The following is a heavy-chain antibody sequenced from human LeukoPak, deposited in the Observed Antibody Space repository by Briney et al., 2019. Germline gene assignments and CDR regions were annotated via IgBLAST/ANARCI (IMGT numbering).Heavy chain of an antibody. J-gene: IGHJ5*02. Sequence: SETLSLTCTVSGGSISGVYSNWFRQPAGKGLEWIGRINTSGGTNYNPSLNSRVTMSVDTSKNQFSLQLSSVTAADTAVYYCARRGADNWFDPWGQGTLVTVSS. V-gene: IGHV4-4*07. CDR3: ARRGADNWFDP. CDR2: INTSGGT. D-gene: IGHD4-17*01. CDR1: GGSISGVY.